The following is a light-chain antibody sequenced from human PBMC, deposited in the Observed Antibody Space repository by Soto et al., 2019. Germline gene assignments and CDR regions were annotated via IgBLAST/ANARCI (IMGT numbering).Light chain of an antibody. J-gene: IGLJ1*01. Sequence: QSALTQPPSASGSRGQSVTISCTGTSSDVGGYNFVSWYQQHPGKAPKLIIYEVTQRPSGVPDRFSGSKSGNTASLTVSGLQSEDEAEYYGCSFAGRNNRVFGTGTKLTVL. CDR3: CSFAGRNNRV. CDR2: EVT. V-gene: IGLV2-8*01. CDR1: SSDVGGYNF.